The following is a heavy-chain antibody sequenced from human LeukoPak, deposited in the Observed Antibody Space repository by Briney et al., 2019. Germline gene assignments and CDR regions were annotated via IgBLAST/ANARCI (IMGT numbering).Heavy chain of an antibody. J-gene: IGHJ4*02. V-gene: IGHV4-59*08. CDR3: ARRRNSGYDEFDY. CDR2: IYYSGST. Sequence: SETLSLTCAVSGGSISSYYWRWIRQPPGKGLEWIGYIYYSGSTNYNPPLKSRVTISVDTSKNQFSLKLSSVTAADTAVYYCARRRNSGYDEFDYWGQGTLVTVSS. D-gene: IGHD5-12*01. CDR1: GGSISSYY.